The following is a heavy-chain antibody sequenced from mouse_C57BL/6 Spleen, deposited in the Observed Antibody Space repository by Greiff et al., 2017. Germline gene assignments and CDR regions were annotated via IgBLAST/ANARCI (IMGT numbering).Heavy chain of an antibody. D-gene: IGHD2-1*01. CDR1: EYEFPSHD. CDR2: INSDGGST. J-gene: IGHJ1*03. Sequence: EVKLMESGGGLVQPGESLKLSCESNEYEFPSHDMSWVRKPPEKRLELVAAINSDGGSTYYPDTMERRFIISRDNTKKTLYLQMSSLRSKDTALYYCARRGNYGYFDVWGTGTTVTVSS. V-gene: IGHV5-2*01. CDR3: ARRGNYGYFDV.